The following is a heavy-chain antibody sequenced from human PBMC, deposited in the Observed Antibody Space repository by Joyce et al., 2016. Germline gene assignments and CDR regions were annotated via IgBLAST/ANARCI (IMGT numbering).Heavy chain of an antibody. CDR2: ISPTSTYI. CDR3: ARDPPLYADPPASVY. J-gene: IGHJ4*02. CDR1: GFTFGPYN. V-gene: IGHV3-21*02. D-gene: IGHD4-17*01. Sequence: EVQLVESGGGLVRPGGSLRLSCVASGFTFGPYNMNWVRQAPGKGLEWVSSISPTSTYIYDADSVKGRFTISRDNATNSVHLQMNNLRAEDTAMYYCARDPPLYADPPASVYWGQGTLVVVSA.